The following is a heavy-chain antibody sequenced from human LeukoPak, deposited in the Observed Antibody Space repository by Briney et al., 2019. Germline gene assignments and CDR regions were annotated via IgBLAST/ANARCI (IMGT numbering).Heavy chain of an antibody. Sequence: RGSLRLSCAASGFDFSTHAMYWVRQSPGKGLEWMAVTSYHGRNKFYADSVKGRFTISRDNAKNSLYLQMNSLRAEDTAVYFCARDRHYDSGGGLDDALDIWGQGTMVTVSS. CDR1: GFDFSTHA. D-gene: IGHD3-22*01. V-gene: IGHV3-30*04. CDR3: ARDRHYDSGGGLDDALDI. J-gene: IGHJ3*02. CDR2: TSYHGRNK.